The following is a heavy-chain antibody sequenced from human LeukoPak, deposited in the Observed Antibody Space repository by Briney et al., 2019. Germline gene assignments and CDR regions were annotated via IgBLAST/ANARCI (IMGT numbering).Heavy chain of an antibody. J-gene: IGHJ6*02. CDR3: ARGGGMGISRNYYYYGMDV. Sequence: SETLSLTCAVYGGSFSGYYWSWIRQPPGKGLEWIGEINHSGSTNYNPSLKSRVTISVDTSKNQFSLKLSSVTAADTAVYYCARGGGMGISRNYYYYGMDVWGQGTTVTVSS. CDR2: INHSGST. D-gene: IGHD3-16*01. V-gene: IGHV4-34*01. CDR1: GGSFSGYY.